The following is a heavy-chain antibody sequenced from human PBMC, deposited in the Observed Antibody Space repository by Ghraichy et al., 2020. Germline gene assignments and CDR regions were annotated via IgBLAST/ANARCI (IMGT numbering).Heavy chain of an antibody. CDR1: GGTFSSYA. CDR3: ARDDSSGYPFDP. CDR2: IIPIFGTA. Sequence: SVKVSCKASGGTFSSYAISWVRQAPGQGLEWMGGIIPIFGTANYAQKFQGRVTITADESTSTAYMELSSLRSEDTAVYYCARDDSSGYPFDPWGQGTLVTVSS. D-gene: IGHD3-22*01. J-gene: IGHJ5*02. V-gene: IGHV1-69*13.